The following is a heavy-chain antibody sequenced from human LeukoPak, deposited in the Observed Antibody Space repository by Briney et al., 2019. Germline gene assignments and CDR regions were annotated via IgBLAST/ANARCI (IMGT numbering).Heavy chain of an antibody. CDR1: GGTFSSYA. V-gene: IGHV1-69*04. D-gene: IGHD2-8*02. CDR2: IIPILGIA. J-gene: IGHJ5*02. Sequence: ASVKVSCKASGGTFSSYAISWVRQAPGQGLEWMGRIIPILGIANYAQKFQGRVTITADKSTSTAYTELSSLRSEDTAVYYCARVWSFWFDPWGQGTLVTVSS. CDR3: ARVWSFWFDP.